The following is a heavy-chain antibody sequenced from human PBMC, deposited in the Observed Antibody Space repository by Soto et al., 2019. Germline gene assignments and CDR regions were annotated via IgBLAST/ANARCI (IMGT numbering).Heavy chain of an antibody. CDR1: GFPFTTYG. V-gene: IGHV3-30*03. D-gene: IGHD3-10*01. CDR3: VGGQYYFDY. J-gene: IGHJ4*02. CDR2: ISYDGSNK. Sequence: QVQLVESGGGVVQPGRSLRLSCAASGFPFTTYGMHWVREGPGKGLEWVAVISYDGSNKYYADSVKGRFTISRDNSKNTLYLQMNSLRPEDTALYYCVGGQYYFDYRGQGTQVTVSS.